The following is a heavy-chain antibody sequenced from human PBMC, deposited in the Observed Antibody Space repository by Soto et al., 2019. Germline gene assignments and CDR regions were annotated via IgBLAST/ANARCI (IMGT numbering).Heavy chain of an antibody. CDR1: GYSFTSYW. J-gene: IGHJ6*02. CDR3: AVDTSMVPPYYYAMDV. Sequence: PGESLKISCKGSGYSFTSYWISWVRQMPGKGLEWMGRIDPSDSYTNYSPSFQGHVTISADKSISTAYLQMNSLRVEDTAVYYCAVDTSMVPPYYYAMDVWGQGTTVTVSS. V-gene: IGHV5-10-1*01. CDR2: IDPSDSYT. D-gene: IGHD5-18*01.